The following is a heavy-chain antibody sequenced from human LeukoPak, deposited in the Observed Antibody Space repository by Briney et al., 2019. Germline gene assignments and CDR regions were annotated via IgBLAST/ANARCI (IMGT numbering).Heavy chain of an antibody. CDR2: FIPIFGTA. Sequence: SVTVSCKCPVCTFSIYTICWVRQGPGQGLEWVGGFIPIFGTANYAQKFQGRVTITADKSTSTDYMELSSLRSEDTAVYYCAREPPSNWAYYYYYMDVWGKGTTVTVSS. CDR1: VCTFSIYT. CDR3: AREPPSNWAYYYYYMDV. V-gene: IGHV1-69*06. J-gene: IGHJ6*03. D-gene: IGHD4-11*01.